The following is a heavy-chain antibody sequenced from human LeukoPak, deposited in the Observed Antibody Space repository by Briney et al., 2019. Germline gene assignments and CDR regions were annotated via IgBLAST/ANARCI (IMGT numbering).Heavy chain of an antibody. CDR1: GYSFTSYG. D-gene: IGHD3-22*01. CDR3: AKMGASSGYSPIDY. J-gene: IGHJ4*02. CDR2: ISAYDGNT. V-gene: IGHV1-18*01. Sequence: ASEKVSCKTSGYSFTSYGFSWVRRAPGQGLEWMGWISAYDGNTNYAQKVQGRVTMTTDSSTSTAYMELRSLRSDDTAVYYCAKMGASSGYSPIDYWGQGTLVTVSA.